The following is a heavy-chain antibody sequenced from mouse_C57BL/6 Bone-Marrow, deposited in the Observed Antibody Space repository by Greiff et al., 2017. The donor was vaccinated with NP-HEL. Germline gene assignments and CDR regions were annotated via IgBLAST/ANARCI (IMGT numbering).Heavy chain of an antibody. V-gene: IGHV3-6*01. J-gene: IGHJ3*01. Sequence: EVQVVESGPGLVKPSQSLSLTCSVTGYSITSGYYWNWIRHIPGNKLEWMGYISYDGSNNYNPSLKNRISITRDTSKNQFFLKLNAVTTEDTATYYCARGGNPFAYWGQGTLVTVSA. CDR2: ISYDGSN. CDR3: ARGGNPFAY. D-gene: IGHD2-1*01. CDR1: GYSITSGYY.